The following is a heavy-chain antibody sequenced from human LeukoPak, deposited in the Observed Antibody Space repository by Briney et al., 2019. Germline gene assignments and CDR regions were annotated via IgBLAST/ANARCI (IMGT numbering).Heavy chain of an antibody. V-gene: IGHV3-23*01. CDR3: AKDLRVYAY. CDR1: GFTFNSYA. D-gene: IGHD6-13*01. CDR2: ISNSGDST. J-gene: IGHJ4*02. Sequence: GGSLRLSCAASGFTFNSYAMSWVRQAPGKGLEWVSGISNSGDSTYYADSVKGRFTISRDNSKNTLYLQMNSLRAEDTALYYCAKDLRVYAYWGQGTLVTVSS.